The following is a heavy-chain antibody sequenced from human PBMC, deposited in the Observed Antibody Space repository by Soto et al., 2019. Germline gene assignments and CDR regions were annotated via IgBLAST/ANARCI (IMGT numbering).Heavy chain of an antibody. CDR2: IYYSGST. CDR3: ARSKKRGYSGYDFIPWFDP. J-gene: IGHJ5*02. D-gene: IGHD5-12*01. V-gene: IGHV4-59*01. CDR1: GGSISSYY. Sequence: QVQLQESGPGLVKPSETLSLTCTVSGGSISSYYWSWIRQPPGKGLEWIGYIYYSGSTNYNPSLKSRVTISVDTSKHQFSLKLSSVTAADTAVYYCARSKKRGYSGYDFIPWFDPWGQGTLVTVSS.